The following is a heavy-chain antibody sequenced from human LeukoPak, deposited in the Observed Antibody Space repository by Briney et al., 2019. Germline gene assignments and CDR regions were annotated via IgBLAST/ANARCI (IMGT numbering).Heavy chain of an antibody. Sequence: PGGSLRLSCVASAFTFARHWMSWVRQAPGKGLEWVAVISYDGSNKYYADSVKGRFTISRDNSKNTLYLQMNSLRAEDTAVYYCAREYCSSTSCPPFDYWGQGTLVTVSS. D-gene: IGHD2-2*01. CDR1: AFTFARHW. J-gene: IGHJ4*02. V-gene: IGHV3-30-3*01. CDR2: ISYDGSNK. CDR3: AREYCSSTSCPPFDY.